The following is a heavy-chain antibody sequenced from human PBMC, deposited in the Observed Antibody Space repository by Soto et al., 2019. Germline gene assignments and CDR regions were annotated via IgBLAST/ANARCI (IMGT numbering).Heavy chain of an antibody. J-gene: IGHJ4*02. Sequence: ASMKVSCKASGYTFTSYYMHWVRQAPGQGLEWMGIINPSGGSTSYAQKFQGRVTMTRDTSTSTVYMELSSLRSEDTAVYYCARDRQEYSGYDPYYFDYWGQGTLVTVSS. V-gene: IGHV1-46*03. CDR2: INPSGGST. CDR1: GYTFTSYY. D-gene: IGHD5-12*01. CDR3: ARDRQEYSGYDPYYFDY.